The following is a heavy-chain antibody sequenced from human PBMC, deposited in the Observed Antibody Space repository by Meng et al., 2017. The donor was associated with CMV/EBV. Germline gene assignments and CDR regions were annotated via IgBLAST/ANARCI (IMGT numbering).Heavy chain of an antibody. Sequence: GESLKISCAASGFTFSSYEMNWVRQAPGKGLEWVSYISSSGSTIYYADSVKGRFTISRDNAKNPLYLQMNSLRAEDTAVYYCAREYSSGWRRYYYYGMDVWGQGTTVTVSS. CDR3: AREYSSGWRRYYYYGMDV. CDR2: ISSSGSTI. D-gene: IGHD6-19*01. V-gene: IGHV3-48*03. CDR1: GFTFSSYE. J-gene: IGHJ6*02.